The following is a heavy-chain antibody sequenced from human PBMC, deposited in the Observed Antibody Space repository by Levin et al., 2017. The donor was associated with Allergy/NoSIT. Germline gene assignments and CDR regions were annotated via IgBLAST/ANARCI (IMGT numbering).Heavy chain of an antibody. CDR2: IFSNDEK. J-gene: IGHJ6*02. V-gene: IGHV2-26*01. D-gene: IGHD3-3*01. Sequence: GSGPTLVKPTETLTLTCTVSGFSLSNARMGVSWIRQPPGKALEWLAHIFSNDEKSYSTSLKSRLTISKDTSKSQVVLTMTNMDPVDTATYYCARISLNPNNFYDFWSGYSHDAHGMDVWGQGTTVTVSS. CDR3: ARISLNPNNFYDFWSGYSHDAHGMDV. CDR1: GFSLSNARMG.